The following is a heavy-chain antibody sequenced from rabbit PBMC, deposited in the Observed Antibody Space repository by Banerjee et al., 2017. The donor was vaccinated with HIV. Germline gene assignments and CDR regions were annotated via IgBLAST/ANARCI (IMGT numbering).Heavy chain of an antibody. CDR1: GFDLSSYYY. Sequence: QEQLEESGGGLVKPEGSLTLTCKASGFDLSSYYYMCWVRQAPGKGLELIACIYTGTSGSTYYANWAKGRFTISQTSSTTVTLQMTSLTAADTATYFCARDLAGVIGWNFGLWGPGTLVTVS. V-gene: IGHV1S45*01. CDR3: ARDLAGVIGWNFGL. D-gene: IGHD4-1*01. J-gene: IGHJ6*01. CDR2: IYTGTSGST.